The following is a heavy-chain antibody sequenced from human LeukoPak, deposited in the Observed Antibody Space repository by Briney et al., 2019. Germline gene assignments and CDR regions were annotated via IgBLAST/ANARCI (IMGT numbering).Heavy chain of an antibody. V-gene: IGHV4-61*02. CDR1: GGSISSGSYY. Sequence: PSETLSLTCTVSGGSISSGSYYWSWIRQPAWKGLEWIGRIYTSGSTNYNPSLKSRVTISVDTSKNQFSLKLSSVTAADTAVYYCAVEGGYSYMNYWGQGTLVTVSS. CDR2: IYTSGST. D-gene: IGHD5-18*01. CDR3: AVEGGYSYMNY. J-gene: IGHJ4*02.